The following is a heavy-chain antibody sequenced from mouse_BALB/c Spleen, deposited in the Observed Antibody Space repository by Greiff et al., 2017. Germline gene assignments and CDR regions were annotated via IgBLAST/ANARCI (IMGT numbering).Heavy chain of an antibody. CDR1: GFNIKDTY. CDR3: AGVNHYFDY. Sequence: VQLQQSGAELVKPGASVKLSCTASGFNIKDTYMHWVKQRPEQGLEWIGRIDPANGNTKYDPKFQGKATITADTSSNTAYLQLSSLTSEDTAVCYGAGVNHYFDYWGQGTTLTVSA. J-gene: IGHJ2*01. D-gene: IGHD2-12*01. V-gene: IGHV14-3*02. CDR2: IDPANGNT.